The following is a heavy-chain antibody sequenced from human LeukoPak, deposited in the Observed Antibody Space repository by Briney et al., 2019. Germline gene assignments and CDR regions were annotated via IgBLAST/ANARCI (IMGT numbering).Heavy chain of an antibody. D-gene: IGHD6-13*01. CDR1: GGSLSKYY. CDR3: AREVVAAAGTVDY. CDR2: IQHSGST. Sequence: SETLSLTCTVSGGSLSKYYWTWIRQPPGKGLEWIGYIQHSGSTNYNPSLKSRVTISVDTSKNQFSLKLTSVTAADTAVYYCAREVVAAAGTVDYWGQGTLVTVSS. V-gene: IGHV4-59*01. J-gene: IGHJ4*02.